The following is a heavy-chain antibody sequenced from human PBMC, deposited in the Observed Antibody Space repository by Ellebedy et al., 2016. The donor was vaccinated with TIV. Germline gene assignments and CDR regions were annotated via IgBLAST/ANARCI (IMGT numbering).Heavy chain of an antibody. CDR2: ISYDGSNE. CDR3: ARSEGSVWFFDH. J-gene: IGHJ4*02. D-gene: IGHD6-13*01. CDR1: GFIFSRYV. Sequence: GGSLRLSCAASGFIFSRYVMHWVRQAPGKGLEWVALISYDGSNEYCADSVKGRFTISSDNSKNTLYLKMNRLRAEDTAVYYCARSEGSVWFFDHWGQGTLVTVSS. V-gene: IGHV3-30*04.